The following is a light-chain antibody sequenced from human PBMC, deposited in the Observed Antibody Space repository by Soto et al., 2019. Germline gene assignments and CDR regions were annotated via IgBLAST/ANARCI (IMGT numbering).Light chain of an antibody. Sequence: DIQMTQSPSSLSASVRERVTIACRASQSITNNLNWYQQKPGRAPKLLIYRVSNLQSGVPPRFSGSGSGTDFTLTISGLQPDDFETYYCQQSYSTPPTFGQGTKVDIK. V-gene: IGKV1-39*01. CDR1: QSITNN. CDR3: QQSYSTPPT. CDR2: RVS. J-gene: IGKJ1*01.